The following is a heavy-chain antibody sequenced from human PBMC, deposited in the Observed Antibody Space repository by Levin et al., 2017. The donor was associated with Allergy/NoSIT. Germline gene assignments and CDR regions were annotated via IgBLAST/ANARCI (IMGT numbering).Heavy chain of an antibody. D-gene: IGHD2-2*01. Sequence: PGGSLRLSCKASGYTFTSYDINWVRQATGQGLEWMGWMNPNSGNTGYAQKFQGRVTMTRNTSISTAYMELSSLRSEDTAVYYCARVCRKYQLPVGYWGQGTLVTVSS. J-gene: IGHJ4*02. V-gene: IGHV1-8*01. CDR2: MNPNSGNT. CDR1: GYTFTSYD. CDR3: ARVCRKYQLPVGY.